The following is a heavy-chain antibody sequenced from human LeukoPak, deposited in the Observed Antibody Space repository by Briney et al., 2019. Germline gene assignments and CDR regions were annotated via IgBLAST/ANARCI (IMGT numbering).Heavy chain of an antibody. V-gene: IGHV3-21*01. J-gene: IGHJ4*02. CDR1: GFTFSSYS. CDR3: ARDYHFWSGLDC. D-gene: IGHD3-3*01. Sequence: GGSLRLSCAVSGFTFSSYSMSWVRQAPGKGLEWVSSISSSSSYIYYADSVKGRFTISRDNAKNSLYLQMNSLRAEDTAVYYCARDYHFWSGLDCWGQGTLVTVSS. CDR2: ISSSSSYI.